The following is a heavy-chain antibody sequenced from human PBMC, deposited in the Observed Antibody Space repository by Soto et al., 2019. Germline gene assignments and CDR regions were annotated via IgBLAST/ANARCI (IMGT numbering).Heavy chain of an antibody. CDR1: GGSISSGDYY. CDR3: ARVIQDIVVVPAALFDP. Sequence: SETLSLTCTVSGGSISSGDYYWSWIRQPPGKGLEWIGYIYYSGSTYYNPSLKSRVTISVDTSKNQFSLKLSSVTAADTAVYYCARVIQDIVVVPAALFDPWGQGTLVTAPQ. CDR2: IYYSGST. J-gene: IGHJ5*02. V-gene: IGHV4-30-4*01. D-gene: IGHD2-2*01.